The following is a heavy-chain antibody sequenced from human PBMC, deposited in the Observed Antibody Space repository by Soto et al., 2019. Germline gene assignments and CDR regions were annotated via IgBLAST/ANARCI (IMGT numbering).Heavy chain of an antibody. CDR2: IYYSGST. D-gene: IGHD3-16*01. CDR1: GGSISSGGYY. CDR3: ARDHRGRSMIWYYGMDV. V-gene: IGHV4-31*03. J-gene: IGHJ6*02. Sequence: LSLTCTVSGGSISSGGYYWSWIRQHPGKGLEWIGYIYYSGSTYYNPSLKSRVTISVDTSKNQFSLKLSSVTAADTAVYYCARDHRGRSMIWYYGMDVWGQGTTVTVSS.